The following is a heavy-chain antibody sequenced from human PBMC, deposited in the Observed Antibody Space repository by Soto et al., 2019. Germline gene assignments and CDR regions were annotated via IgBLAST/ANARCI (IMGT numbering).Heavy chain of an antibody. CDR3: AKDSKSVSVSAARVYGMDV. CDR2: TRSNGEHT. D-gene: IGHD2-2*01. CDR1: GFMFSSFA. J-gene: IGHJ6*02. Sequence: GSLRLSCAGSGFMFSSFAMTWVRQAPGKGLEWVSTTRSNGEHTYYADSVKGRFTVSRDNSKNTLFLEMSSLRAEDSAIYYCAKDSKSVSVSAARVYGMDVWGQGTTVTVS. V-gene: IGHV3-23*01.